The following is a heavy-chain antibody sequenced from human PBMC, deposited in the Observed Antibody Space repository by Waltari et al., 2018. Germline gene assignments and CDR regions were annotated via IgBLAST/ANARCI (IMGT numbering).Heavy chain of an antibody. CDR2: INHSGST. V-gene: IGHV4-34*01. Sequence: QVQLQQWGAGLLKPSETLYLTCAVYGASFSGHYWSWIRQPPGKGLEWIGEINHSGSTNYNPSLKSRVTISVDTSKNQFSLKLTSVTAADTAVYYCARGKSRIDPWGQGTLVTVSS. J-gene: IGHJ5*02. CDR1: GASFSGHY. CDR3: ARGKSRIDP.